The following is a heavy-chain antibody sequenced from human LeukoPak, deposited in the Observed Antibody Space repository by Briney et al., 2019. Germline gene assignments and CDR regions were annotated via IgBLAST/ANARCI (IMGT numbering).Heavy chain of an antibody. J-gene: IGHJ6*04. CDR3: AELGITMIGGV. V-gene: IGHV3-21*01. CDR1: GFTFSSYR. D-gene: IGHD3-10*02. CDR2: ISSSSSYI. Sequence: GGSLRLSCAASGFTFSSYRMNWVRQAPGTGLEWVSSISSSSSYIYYADSVKGRLTISRDNAKNSLYLQMNSLRAEDTAVYYCAELGITMIGGVWGKGTTVTISS.